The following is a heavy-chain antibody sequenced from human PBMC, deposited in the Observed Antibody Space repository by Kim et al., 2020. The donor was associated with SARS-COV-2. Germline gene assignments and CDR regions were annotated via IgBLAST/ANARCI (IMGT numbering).Heavy chain of an antibody. CDR3: TRERNIVGGTIFGF. Sequence: GGSLRLSCAASGFSFSTYWMTWVRQAPGKGLEWVANIKPDGTEYHYVDSVKGRFTISRDNVKNSLFLQMNILRADDTALYYCTRERNIVGGTIFGFWGQG. D-gene: IGHD1-26*01. J-gene: IGHJ4*02. CDR2: IKPDGTEY. V-gene: IGHV3-7*01. CDR1: GFSFSTYW.